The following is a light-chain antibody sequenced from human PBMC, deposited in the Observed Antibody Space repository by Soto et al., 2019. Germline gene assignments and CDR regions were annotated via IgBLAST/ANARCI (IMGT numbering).Light chain of an antibody. CDR3: QHYGTTPWT. V-gene: IGKV3-20*01. J-gene: IGKJ1*01. CDR1: QSVCSRC. Sequence: ETVLTQSPGTLSFSPGERVTLSCRASQSVCSRCLAWYQQKPGQSPRLLIYGASSRATGIPDRFSGSGSGTDFTLTISRLEPEDFAVYYCQHYGTTPWTFGQGTKVGIK. CDR2: GAS.